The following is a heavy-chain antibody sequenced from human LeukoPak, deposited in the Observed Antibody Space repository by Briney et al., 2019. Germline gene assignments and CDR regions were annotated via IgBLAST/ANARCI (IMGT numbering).Heavy chain of an antibody. CDR1: GFTFSSYS. CDR3: ARQSSCSGGSCYYSFDY. D-gene: IGHD2-15*01. CDR2: ISGSSSYI. Sequence: GGSLRLSCAASGFTFSSYSMDWVRQAPGKGLEWVSSISGSSSYIYYTDSVKGRFTISRDNAKISLYLQMNSLRAADTAVYYCARQSSCSGGSCYYSFDYWGQGTLVTVSS. V-gene: IGHV3-21*04. J-gene: IGHJ4*02.